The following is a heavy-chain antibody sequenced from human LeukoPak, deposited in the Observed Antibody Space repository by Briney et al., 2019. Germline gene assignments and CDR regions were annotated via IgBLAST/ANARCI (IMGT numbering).Heavy chain of an antibody. Sequence: SETLSLTCTVSGGSISSYYWSWIRQPPGKGLEWIGYIYYSGSTNYNPSLKSRVTISVDTSKNQFSLKLSSVTAADTAVYYCARGPTSYYYYGMDVWGQGTTVTVSS. V-gene: IGHV4-59*08. CDR2: IYYSGST. J-gene: IGHJ6*02. CDR1: GGSISSYY. D-gene: IGHD3-16*01. CDR3: ARGPTSYYYYGMDV.